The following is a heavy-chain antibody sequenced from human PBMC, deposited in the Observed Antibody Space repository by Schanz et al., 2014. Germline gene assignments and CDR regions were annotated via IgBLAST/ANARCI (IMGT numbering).Heavy chain of an antibody. CDR2: ISNDGSIK. CDR1: GFTFSSYA. J-gene: IGHJ4*02. CDR3: ARRASCSRSGCPFDS. D-gene: IGHD2-2*01. Sequence: VQLLESGGGLVQPGGSLRLSCAASGFTFSSYAMHWVRQAPGKRLEWVALISNDGSIKYYADSVEGRFTISRDNSRNTLYLQMNSLKTEDTAMYYCARRASCSRSGCPFDSWGQGTLVTVSS. V-gene: IGHV3-30-3*01.